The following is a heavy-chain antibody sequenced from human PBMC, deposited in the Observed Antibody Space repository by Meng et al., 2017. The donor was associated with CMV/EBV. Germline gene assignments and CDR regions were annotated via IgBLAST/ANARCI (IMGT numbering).Heavy chain of an antibody. CDR3: ARQVPEFFGKDYYYYGMDV. Sequence: ASVKVSCKASGYTFTSYDINWVRQATGQGLEWMGWMNPNSGNTGYAQKFQGRVTMTRNTSIGTAYMELSSLRSEDTAVYYCARQVPEFFGKDYYYYGMDVWGQGTTVTVSS. D-gene: IGHD1-14*01. CDR2: MNPNSGNT. CDR1: GYTFTSYD. J-gene: IGHJ6*02. V-gene: IGHV1-8*01.